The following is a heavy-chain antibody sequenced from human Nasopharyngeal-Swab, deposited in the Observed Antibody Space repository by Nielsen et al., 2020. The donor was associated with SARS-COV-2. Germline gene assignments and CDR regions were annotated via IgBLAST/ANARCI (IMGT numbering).Heavy chain of an antibody. Sequence: GSLSLSCAVYGGSFSGHQWSWVRQPPGKGLEWIGEVSHGGGTNYNPSLKSRVTISVATSMNQFSLELSSVTAADTAVYYCARGLSGIVPAPILGLGPYYSYYYMDVWGKGTTVTVSS. CDR3: ARGLSGIVPAPILGLGPYYSYYYMDV. CDR1: GGSFSGHQ. D-gene: IGHD2-2*01. J-gene: IGHJ6*03. CDR2: VSHGGGT. V-gene: IGHV4-34*01.